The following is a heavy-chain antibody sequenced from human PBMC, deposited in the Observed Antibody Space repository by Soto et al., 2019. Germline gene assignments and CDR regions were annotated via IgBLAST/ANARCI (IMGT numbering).Heavy chain of an antibody. J-gene: IGHJ6*02. CDR3: ASDRIAARPVYYYGMDV. Sequence: SETLSLTCTVSGGSVSSGSYYWSWIRQPPGKGLEWIGYIYYSGSTNYNPSLKSRVTISVDTSKNQFSLKLSSVTAADTAVYYCASDRIAARPVYYYGMDVWGQGTKVTVSS. CDR2: IYYSGST. V-gene: IGHV4-61*01. D-gene: IGHD6-6*01. CDR1: GGSVSSGSYY.